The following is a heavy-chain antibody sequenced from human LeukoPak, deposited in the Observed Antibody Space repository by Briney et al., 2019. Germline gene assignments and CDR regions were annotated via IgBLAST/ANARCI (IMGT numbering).Heavy chain of an antibody. V-gene: IGHV4-39*01. D-gene: IGHD3-22*01. J-gene: IGHJ3*02. Sequence: PSETLSLTCTVSGGSISSSSYYWGWIRQPPGKGLEWIGSIYYSGSTYYNPSLKSRVTISVDTSKNQFSLKLSSVTAADTAVYYCARHRTYDSSGYYYFDAFDIRGQGTMVTVSS. CDR2: IYYSGST. CDR3: ARHRTYDSSGYYYFDAFDI. CDR1: GGSISSSSYY.